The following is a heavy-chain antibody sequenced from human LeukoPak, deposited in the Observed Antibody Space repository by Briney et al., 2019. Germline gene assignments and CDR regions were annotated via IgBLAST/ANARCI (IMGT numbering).Heavy chain of an antibody. V-gene: IGHV1-2*02. CDR2: INPNNGGT. CDR1: GYTFTSYY. Sequence: GASVKVSCKASGYTFTSYYMHWVRQAPGQGLEWMGWINPNNGGTHYAQKFQGRVTMTRDTSISTAYMELSRLRSDDTAVYYCAREPGDGGYDNFDYWGQGTLVTVSS. J-gene: IGHJ4*02. D-gene: IGHD5-12*01. CDR3: AREPGDGGYDNFDY.